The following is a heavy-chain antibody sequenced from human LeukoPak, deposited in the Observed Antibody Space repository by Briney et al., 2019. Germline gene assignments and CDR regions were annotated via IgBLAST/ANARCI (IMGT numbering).Heavy chain of an antibody. CDR3: AKDGGYNYGSFDY. CDR1: GFTFSSYA. D-gene: IGHD5-18*01. CDR2: ISGTGDST. V-gene: IGHV3-23*01. Sequence: PGGSLRLSCAASGFTFSSYAMGWVRQAPGRGLEWVSFISGTGDSTYYADSVKGRFTISRDISKNTLYLQMNSLRAEDTALYYCAKDGGYNYGSFDYWGQGTLVTVSS. J-gene: IGHJ4*02.